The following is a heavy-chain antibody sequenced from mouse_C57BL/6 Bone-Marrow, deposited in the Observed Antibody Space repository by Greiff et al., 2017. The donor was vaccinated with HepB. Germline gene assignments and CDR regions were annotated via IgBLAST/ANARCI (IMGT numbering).Heavy chain of an antibody. V-gene: IGHV1-15*01. CDR2: IVPETGGT. D-gene: IGHD2-12*01. CDR3: TRSDDGNYSYWFAY. CDR1: GYTFTDYE. Sequence: VKLVESGAELVRPGASVTLSCKASGYTFTDYEMHWLNQTPVHGLEWIGAIVPETGGTAYNQKFKGKAILTADKSSSTAYMELRSLTSEDSAVYYCTRSDDGNYSYWFAYWGQGTLVTVSA. J-gene: IGHJ3*01.